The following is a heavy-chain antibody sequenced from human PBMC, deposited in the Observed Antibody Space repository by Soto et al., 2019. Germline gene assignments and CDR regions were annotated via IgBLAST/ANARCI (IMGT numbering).Heavy chain of an antibody. D-gene: IGHD1-26*01. CDR1: GYTFSNFA. CDR3: AALGSYWDPHAFDI. Sequence: ASVKVSCKASGYTFSNFAMHWVRQAPGQRLEWMGWINAGNWNTKYSQKFQGRVTITRDMSTSTAYMELSSLRSEDTAVYYCAALGSYWDPHAFDIWGQGTMVTVSS. V-gene: IGHV1-3*01. J-gene: IGHJ3*02. CDR2: INAGNWNT.